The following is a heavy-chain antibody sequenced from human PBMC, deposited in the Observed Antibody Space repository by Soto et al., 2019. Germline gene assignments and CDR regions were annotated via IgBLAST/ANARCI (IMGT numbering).Heavy chain of an antibody. J-gene: IGHJ5*02. V-gene: IGHV4-31*03. CDR1: GGSTSSGGYY. CDR3: ARGFIAAARGAWFDP. D-gene: IGHD6-13*01. CDR2: IYYSGST. Sequence: QVQLQESGPGLVKPSQTLSLTCTVSGGSTSSGGYYWSWIRQHPGKGLEWIGYIYYSGSTYYNPSLKSRVTISVDTSKNQFSLKLSSVTAADTAVYYCARGFIAAARGAWFDPWGQGTLVTVSS.